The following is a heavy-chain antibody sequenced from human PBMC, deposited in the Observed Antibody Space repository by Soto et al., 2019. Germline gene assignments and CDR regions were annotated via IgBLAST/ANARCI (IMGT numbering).Heavy chain of an antibody. J-gene: IGHJ4*02. Sequence: SETLSLTCTVSGGSISSSGYYWSWIRQPPGKGLEWIGYIYYTGSSNYNPSLKSRVSISIDISNSQFSLKLSSVTAADTAVYYCARAPLAASLDSWGQGTMVTISS. CDR2: IYYTGSS. CDR1: GGSISSSGYY. V-gene: IGHV4-61*08. CDR3: ARAPLAASLDS.